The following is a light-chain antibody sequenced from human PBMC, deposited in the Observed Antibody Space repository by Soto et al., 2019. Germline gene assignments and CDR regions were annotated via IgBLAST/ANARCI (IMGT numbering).Light chain of an antibody. CDR2: GAS. CDR1: QSVRTNY. V-gene: IGKV3-20*01. Sequence: EIVLTQSPGTLSLSPGERATLSCRASQSVRTNYLAWYQQRPSQAPRLLIYGASNRASGIPDRFSGSGSGTDFTLTIRRLEPEDFAVYYCQQYGTSPTFGQGTKVEIK. CDR3: QQYGTSPT. J-gene: IGKJ1*01.